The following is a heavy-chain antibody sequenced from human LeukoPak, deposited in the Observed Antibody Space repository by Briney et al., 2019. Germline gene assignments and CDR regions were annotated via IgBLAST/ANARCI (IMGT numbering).Heavy chain of an antibody. V-gene: IGHV1-69*05. J-gene: IGHJ4*02. Sequence: SVKVSCKASGGTFSSYAISWVRQAPGQGLEWMGRIIPIFGTANYAQKFQGRVTITTDESTSTAYMELSSLRSEDTAVYYCARDHGPYSSWYDQHDYYFDYWGQGTLVTVSS. CDR1: GGTFSSYA. D-gene: IGHD6-13*01. CDR2: IIPIFGTA. CDR3: ARDHGPYSSWYDQHDYYFDY.